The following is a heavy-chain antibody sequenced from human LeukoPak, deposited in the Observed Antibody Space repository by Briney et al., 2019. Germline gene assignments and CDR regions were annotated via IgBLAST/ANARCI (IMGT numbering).Heavy chain of an antibody. V-gene: IGHV4-34*01. CDR2: INHSGGT. J-gene: IGHJ4*02. Sequence: SETLSLTCAVYGGSFSGYCWSWIRQPPGKGLEWIGEINHSGGTNYNPSLKSRVTISLDTSKNRFSLQLTSVTAADTAMYYCARQKQLFDYWGQGTLVTVSS. D-gene: IGHD6-13*01. CDR3: ARQKQLFDY. CDR1: GGSFSGYC.